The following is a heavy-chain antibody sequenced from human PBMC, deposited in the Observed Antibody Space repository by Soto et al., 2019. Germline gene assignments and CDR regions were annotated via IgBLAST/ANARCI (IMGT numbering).Heavy chain of an antibody. CDR1: GGSISSYY. CDR3: ARHILGRFGSGRRYHPQCGMDV. D-gene: IGHD3-10*01. CDR2: IYYSGSA. Sequence: SETLSLTCTVSGGSISSYYWNWTRQPPGKGLEWIGYIYYSGSASYNPSLKGRLTMSLDTSKNQFSLNLNSVTAADTAVYFCARHILGRFGSGRRYHPQCGMDVWGQGTMVS. V-gene: IGHV4-59*04. J-gene: IGHJ6*02.